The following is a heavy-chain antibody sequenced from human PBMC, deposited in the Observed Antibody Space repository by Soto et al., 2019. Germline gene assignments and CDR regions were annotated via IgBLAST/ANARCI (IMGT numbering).Heavy chain of an antibody. Sequence: QVQLVQSGAEVKKPGASVKVSCKASGYTFTSYDINWVRQATGQGLEWMGWMNPNSGNTGYAQKFQGRVTMTRNTSISTAYIELSSLRYEDTAVYYCARGGSPESTPYYYYGMDVWGQGTTVTVSS. CDR2: MNPNSGNT. V-gene: IGHV1-8*01. CDR1: GYTFTSYD. D-gene: IGHD3-10*01. J-gene: IGHJ6*02. CDR3: ARGGSPESTPYYYYGMDV.